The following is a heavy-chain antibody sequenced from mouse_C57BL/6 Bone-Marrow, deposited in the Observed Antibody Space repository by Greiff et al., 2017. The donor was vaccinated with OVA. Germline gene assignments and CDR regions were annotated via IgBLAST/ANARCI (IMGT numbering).Heavy chain of an antibody. Sequence: QVQLKQPGAELVKPGASVKLSCKASGYTFTSYWMHWVKQRPGRGLEWIGRIDPTSGGTKYNEKFKSQATLTVDKPSSTAYMQLSSLTSEDSAVYYCARGDYDEGFAYWGQGTLVTVSA. CDR3: ARGDYDEGFAY. CDR1: GYTFTSYW. CDR2: IDPTSGGT. V-gene: IGHV1-72*01. J-gene: IGHJ3*01. D-gene: IGHD2-4*01.